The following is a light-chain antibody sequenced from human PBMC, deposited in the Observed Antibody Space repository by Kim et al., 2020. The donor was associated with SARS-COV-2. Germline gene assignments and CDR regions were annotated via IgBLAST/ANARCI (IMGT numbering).Light chain of an antibody. Sequence: SSELTQDPAVSVALGQTVRITCQGDNLRSYYASWYQQKPGQAPVLVIYGKNNRPSGIPDRFSGSSSGNPAPLTITRAQAEDEADYYCNSRDSSGNHLVFG. CDR3: NSRDSSGNHLV. CDR2: GKN. CDR1: NLRSYY. J-gene: IGLJ2*01. V-gene: IGLV3-19*01.